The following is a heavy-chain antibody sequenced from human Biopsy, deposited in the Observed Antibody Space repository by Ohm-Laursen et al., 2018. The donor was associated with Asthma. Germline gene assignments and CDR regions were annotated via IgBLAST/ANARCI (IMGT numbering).Heavy chain of an antibody. J-gene: IGHJ4*02. CDR2: LYNSGTT. CDR3: ARDRGGTYGRTFES. CDR1: GGSISTYY. Sequence: SETLSLTCTVSGGSISTYYWTWIRQPPGKGLEWVAYLYNSGTTNYNPSLKSRVTISVDTSKNQVSLNVRSVTAADTAVYYSARDRGGTYGRTFESWGQGTLVTVSS. V-gene: IGHV4-59*01. D-gene: IGHD1-26*01.